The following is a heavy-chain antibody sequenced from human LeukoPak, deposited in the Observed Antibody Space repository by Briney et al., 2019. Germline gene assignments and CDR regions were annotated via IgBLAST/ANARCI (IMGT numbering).Heavy chain of an antibody. Sequence: ASVKVSCKASGYTFTSYGISWVRQAPGQGLERMGWISAYNGNTNYAQKLQGRVTMTTDTSTSTAYMELRSLRSDDTAVYYCARDGRLVGLGAPDYWGQGTLVTVSS. D-gene: IGHD1-26*01. CDR1: GYTFTSYG. V-gene: IGHV1-18*01. CDR2: ISAYNGNT. CDR3: ARDGRLVGLGAPDY. J-gene: IGHJ4*02.